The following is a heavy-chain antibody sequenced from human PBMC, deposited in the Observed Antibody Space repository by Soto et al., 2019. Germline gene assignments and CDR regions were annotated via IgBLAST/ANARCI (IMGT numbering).Heavy chain of an antibody. CDR2: IYYSGGT. J-gene: IGHJ6*02. CDR1: GGSISSSSYY. D-gene: IGHD5-12*01. CDR3: SRGGDGYNSRHYYYGMDV. V-gene: IGHV4-39*01. Sequence: PSETLSLTCTVSGGSISSSSYYWGWIRQPPGKGLEWIGSIYYSGGTYYNPSLKSRVTISVDTSKKQFSLKLSSVTAADTAVYYCSRGGDGYNSRHYYYGMDVWGQGTTVTVSS.